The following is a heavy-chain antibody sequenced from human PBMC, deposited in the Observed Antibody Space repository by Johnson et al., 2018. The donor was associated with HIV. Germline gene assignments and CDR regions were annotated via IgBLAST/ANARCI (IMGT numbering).Heavy chain of an antibody. CDR3: ASSFWGGSAGNDAFDI. J-gene: IGHJ3*02. V-gene: IGHV3-53*01. D-gene: IGHD3-3*01. Sequence: VQLVESGGGLIQPGGSLRLSCAASGFTVSSNYMSWVRQAPGKGLEWVSVIYSGGSTYYADSVKGRFTISRDNSKNTLYLQMNSLRAEDTAVYYCASSFWGGSAGNDAFDIWGQGTMVTVSS. CDR1: GFTVSSNY. CDR2: IYSGGST.